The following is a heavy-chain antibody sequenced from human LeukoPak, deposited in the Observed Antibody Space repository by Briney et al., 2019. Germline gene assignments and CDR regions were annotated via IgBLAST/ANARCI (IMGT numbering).Heavy chain of an antibody. Sequence: SETLSLTCTVSGGSISSGGYYWGWIRQPPGKGLEWIGSIYYSGSTNYNPSLKSRVTISVDTSKNQFSLKLSSVTAADTAVYYCARGFGYLSIVGATTRPYYFDYWGQGTLVTVSS. CDR2: IYYSGST. CDR3: ARGFGYLSIVGATTRPYYFDY. J-gene: IGHJ4*02. CDR1: GGSISSGGYY. D-gene: IGHD1-26*01. V-gene: IGHV4-39*07.